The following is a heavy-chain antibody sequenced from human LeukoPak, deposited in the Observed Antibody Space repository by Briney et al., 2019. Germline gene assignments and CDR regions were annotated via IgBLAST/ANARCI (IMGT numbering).Heavy chain of an antibody. CDR3: ARGRRGRYYDISRYNYFAY. Sequence: SETLSLTCTVSGGSISSHDWGWIRQPPGKGLEWIGYIYDSGSTTYNPSLKSRVTILVDTSKDQVSLKLSSVTAADTAVYYCARGRRGRYYDISRYNYFAYWGQGTLVSVSS. CDR1: GGSISSHD. CDR2: IYDSGST. D-gene: IGHD3-22*01. J-gene: IGHJ4*02. V-gene: IGHV4-59*11.